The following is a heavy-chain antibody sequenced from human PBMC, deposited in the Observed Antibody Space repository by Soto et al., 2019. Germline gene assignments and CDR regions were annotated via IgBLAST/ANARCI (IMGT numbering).Heavy chain of an antibody. V-gene: IGHV3-72*01. CDR2: TRNKANSYTT. Sequence: GGSLRLSCAASGFTFSDHYMDWVRQAPGKGLEWVGRTRNKANSYTTEYAASVKGRFTISRDDSKNSLYLQMNSLKTEDTAVYYCRGVYSGSYDAFDIWGQGTMVTVSS. J-gene: IGHJ3*02. CDR1: GFTFSDHY. D-gene: IGHD1-26*01. CDR3: RGVYSGSYDAFDI.